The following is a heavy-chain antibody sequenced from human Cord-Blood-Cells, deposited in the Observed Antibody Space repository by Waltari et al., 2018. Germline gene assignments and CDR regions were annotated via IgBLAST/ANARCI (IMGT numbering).Heavy chain of an antibody. J-gene: IGHJ3*02. V-gene: IGHV3-74*01. Sequence: EVQLVESGGGLVQPGGSLRLSCAASGFTFSSYWMHWVRQAPGKGLVWVSRINSGGDSTSYADSVKGRFTISRDNAKNTLYLQMNSLRAEDTAVYYCARRLVGATLNDAFDIWGQGTMVTVSS. CDR3: ARRLVGATLNDAFDI. CDR2: INSGGDST. D-gene: IGHD2-15*01. CDR1: GFTFSSYW.